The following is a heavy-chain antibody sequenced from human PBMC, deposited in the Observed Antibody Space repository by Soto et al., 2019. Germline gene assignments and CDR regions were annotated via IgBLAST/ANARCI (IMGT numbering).Heavy chain of an antibody. J-gene: IGHJ6*04. Sequence: EVQLVESGGGLVQPGGSLRLSCAASGFTLSGRSMHWVRQAPGKGLVWVSGIDNAGTDSTYADSVKGRFTSSRDNAKNMLYRQMNILRVEDTAVYYCARGWFGPDVWGKGTTVTVSS. D-gene: IGHD3-10*01. CDR2: IDNAGTDS. CDR3: ARGWFGPDV. CDR1: GFTLSGRS. V-gene: IGHV3-74*01.